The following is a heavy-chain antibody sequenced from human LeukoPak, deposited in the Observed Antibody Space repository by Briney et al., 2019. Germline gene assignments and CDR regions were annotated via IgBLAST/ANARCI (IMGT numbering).Heavy chain of an antibody. CDR1: GGSFSGYY. CDR2: INHSGSP. D-gene: IGHD3-10*01. CDR3: ARDLSDYYGSGSYRPIDAFDI. Sequence: SETLSLACAVYGGSFSGYYWSWIRQPPGKGLEWIGEINHSGSPNYNPSLKSRVTISIDTSKDQFSLKLSPVTAADTAVYYCARDLSDYYGSGSYRPIDAFDIWGQGTLVTVSS. V-gene: IGHV4-34*01. J-gene: IGHJ3*02.